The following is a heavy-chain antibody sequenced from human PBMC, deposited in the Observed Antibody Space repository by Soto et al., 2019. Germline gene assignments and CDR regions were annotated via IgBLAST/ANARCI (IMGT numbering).Heavy chain of an antibody. J-gene: IGHJ4*02. Sequence: PGGSLRLSCAASGFTFSSYAMSWVRQAPGKGLEWVSAISGSGGCTYYADSVKGRFTISRDNSKNTLYLQMNSLRAEDTAVYYCAKSVYPVVVDPEYYFDYWGQGTLVTVSS. CDR2: ISGSGGCT. D-gene: IGHD3-22*01. V-gene: IGHV3-23*01. CDR1: GFTFSSYA. CDR3: AKSVYPVVVDPEYYFDY.